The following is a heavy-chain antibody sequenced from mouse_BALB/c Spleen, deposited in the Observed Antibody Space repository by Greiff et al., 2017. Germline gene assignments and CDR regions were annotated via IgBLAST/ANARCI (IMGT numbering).Heavy chain of an antibody. D-gene: IGHD3-1*01. J-gene: IGHJ3*01. Sequence: LQQPGAELVKPGASVKMSCKASGYTFTSYNMHWVKQTPGQGLEWIGAIYPGNGDTYYNQKFKGKATLTADKSSSTAYMQLRSLTSEDSAVYYCARGLGPFAYWGQGTLVTVSA. CDR3: ARGLGPFAY. CDR2: IYPGNGDT. CDR1: GYTFTSYN. V-gene: IGHV1-12*01.